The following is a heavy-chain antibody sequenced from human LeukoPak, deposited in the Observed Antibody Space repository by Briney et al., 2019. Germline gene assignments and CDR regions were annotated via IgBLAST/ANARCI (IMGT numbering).Heavy chain of an antibody. J-gene: IGHJ4*02. D-gene: IGHD3-22*01. CDR1: GFTFSSYA. Sequence: GGSLRLSCAASGFTFSSYAMHWVRQAPGKGLEWVAVISYDGSNKYYADSVKGRFTISRDNSKNTLYLQMNSLRAEDTAVYYCARDLLSSFFMIVVAYYFDYWGQGTLVTVSS. CDR2: ISYDGSNK. CDR3: ARDLLSSFFMIVVAYYFDY. V-gene: IGHV3-30-3*01.